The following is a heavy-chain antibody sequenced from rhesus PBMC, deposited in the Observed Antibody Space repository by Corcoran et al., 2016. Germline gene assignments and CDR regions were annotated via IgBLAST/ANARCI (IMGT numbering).Heavy chain of an antibody. CDR1: GGSISDYYY. J-gene: IGHJ5-1*01. V-gene: IGHV4S9*01. CDR2: IYGNSAST. Sequence: QVQLQESCPGLVKPSETLSLTCAVSGGSISDYYYWHWIRQPPGKGLAWIGNIYGNSASTYYNPALKSRVTISKDTSKNQFFLKLRYVTAADTAVYYCARAGGDRFDVWGPGVLVTVSS. CDR3: ARAGGDRFDV.